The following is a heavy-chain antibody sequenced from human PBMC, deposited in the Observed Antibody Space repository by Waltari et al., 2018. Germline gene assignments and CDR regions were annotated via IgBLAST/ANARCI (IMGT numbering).Heavy chain of an antibody. Sequence: QVQLQESGPGLVKPSETLSLTCTVSGYSISSGYYWGWIRQPPGKGLEWIGSIYHSGSTYDNPSLKSRVTISVDTSKNQFSLKLSSVTAADTAVYYCARVSGTELRPGAFDIWGQGTMVTVSS. V-gene: IGHV4-38-2*02. D-gene: IGHD1-7*01. CDR3: ARVSGTELRPGAFDI. CDR1: GYSISSGYY. J-gene: IGHJ3*02. CDR2: IYHSGST.